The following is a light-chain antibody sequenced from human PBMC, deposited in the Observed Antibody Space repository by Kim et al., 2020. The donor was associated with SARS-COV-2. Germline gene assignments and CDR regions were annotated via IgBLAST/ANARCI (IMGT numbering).Light chain of an antibody. CDR1: SSNIGSST. J-gene: IGLJ3*02. V-gene: IGLV1-44*01. CDR2: SNN. CDR3: AAWDDSLNGPV. Sequence: ELTQPPSASGTPGQRVTISCSGSSSNIGSSTVNWYQQLPGTAPKLLMYSNNQRPSGVPDRFPGSKSGTSASVAISGLQSEDEADYYCAAWDDSLNGPVFGGGTQLTVL.